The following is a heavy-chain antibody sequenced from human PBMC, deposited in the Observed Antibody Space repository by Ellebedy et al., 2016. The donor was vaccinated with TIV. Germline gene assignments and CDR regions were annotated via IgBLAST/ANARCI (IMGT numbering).Heavy chain of an antibody. V-gene: IGHV1-46*01. CDR3: AREGGVYYFDY. CDR2: VNPFNGGT. CDR1: GYTFTSDL. D-gene: IGHD2-8*02. Sequence: AASVKVSCKASGYTFTSDLIHWVRQAPGQGLEWMGTVNPFNGGTGYAQRFQGRVTMTRDTSASTVYMELSSRRSDDTAVYYGAREGGVYYFDYWGQGTLVTVSS. J-gene: IGHJ4*02.